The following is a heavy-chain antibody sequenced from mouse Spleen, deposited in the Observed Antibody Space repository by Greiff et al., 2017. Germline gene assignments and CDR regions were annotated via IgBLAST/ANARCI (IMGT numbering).Heavy chain of an antibody. Sequence: VQLQQSGAELVRPGASVTLSCKASGYTFTDYEMHWVKQTPVHGLEWIGAIDPETGGTAYNQKFKGKATLTADKSSSTAYMELRSLTSEDSAVYYCTRGATGPFAYWGQGTLVTVSA. D-gene: IGHD3-1*01. CDR2: IDPETGGT. V-gene: IGHV1-15*01. J-gene: IGHJ3*01. CDR1: GYTFTDYE. CDR3: TRGATGPFAY.